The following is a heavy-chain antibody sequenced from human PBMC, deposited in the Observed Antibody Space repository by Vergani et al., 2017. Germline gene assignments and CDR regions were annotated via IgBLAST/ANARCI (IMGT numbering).Heavy chain of an antibody. CDR2: ISGSGCST. J-gene: IGHJ6*03. D-gene: IGHD3-3*01. Sequence: EVQLLESGGGLVQPGGSLRLSCAASGFTFSSYAMSWVRQAPGKGLEWVSAISGSGCSTYYADSVKGRFTISRDNSKNTLDLQMNSLRAEDTAVYDCSKCVTNTIFGDCYYYMYVWGKGTTVTVSS. CDR3: SKCVTNTIFGDCYYYMYV. V-gene: IGHV3-23*01. CDR1: GFTFSSYA.